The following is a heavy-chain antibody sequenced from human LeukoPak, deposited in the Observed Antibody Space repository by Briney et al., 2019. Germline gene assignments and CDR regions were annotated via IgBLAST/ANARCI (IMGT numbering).Heavy chain of an antibody. Sequence: SGGSLRLSCAASGFTFSSYAMSWVRQAPGKGLEWVSAISGSGGSTYYADSVKGRFTISRDNSKNTLYLQMNSLRAKDTAVYYCAKGLRRITMIVDWGQGTMVTVSS. CDR3: AKGLRRITMIVD. V-gene: IGHV3-23*01. CDR1: GFTFSSYA. D-gene: IGHD3-22*01. CDR2: ISGSGGST. J-gene: IGHJ3*01.